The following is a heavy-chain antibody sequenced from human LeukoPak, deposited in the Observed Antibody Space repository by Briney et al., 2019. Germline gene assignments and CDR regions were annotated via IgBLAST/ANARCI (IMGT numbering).Heavy chain of an antibody. CDR2: INPNSGGT. CDR1: GYTFTGYY. Sequence: ASVKVSCKASGYTFTGYYMHWVRQAPGQGLEWMGWINPNSGGTNYGQKFQGRVTMTRDTSISTAYMELSRLRSDDTAVYYCARVPHMVRGDWSFDYWGQGTLVTVSS. J-gene: IGHJ4*02. D-gene: IGHD3-10*01. CDR3: ARVPHMVRGDWSFDY. V-gene: IGHV1-2*02.